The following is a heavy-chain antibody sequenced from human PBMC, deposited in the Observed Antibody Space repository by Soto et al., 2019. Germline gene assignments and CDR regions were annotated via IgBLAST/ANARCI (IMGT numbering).Heavy chain of an antibody. CDR3: AKDSGSSGWWDWFDP. J-gene: IGHJ5*02. Sequence: EVQLLESGGGLVQPGGSLRLSCAASGFTFSSYAMSWVRQAPGKGLEWVSAISGSGGSTYYADSVKGRFTISRDNSKNTMYLQMNSLRAEDTAVYYCAKDSGSSGWWDWFDPWGQGTLVTVSS. V-gene: IGHV3-23*01. D-gene: IGHD6-19*01. CDR1: GFTFSSYA. CDR2: ISGSGGST.